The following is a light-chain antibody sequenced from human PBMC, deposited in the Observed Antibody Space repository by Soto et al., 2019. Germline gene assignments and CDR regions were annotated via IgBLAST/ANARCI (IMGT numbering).Light chain of an antibody. V-gene: IGLV1-51*01. J-gene: IGLJ2*01. CDR1: SSNIGNNY. CDR2: DNN. CDR3: GTWESSLSAGV. Sequence: QSVLTQPPSVSAAPGQKVTISCSGSSSNIGNNYVSWYQQLPGTAPKLLIYDNNKRPSGIPDRFSGSKSGTSATLGITGLQTGDEADDYCGTWESSLSAGVFGGGTKLTVL.